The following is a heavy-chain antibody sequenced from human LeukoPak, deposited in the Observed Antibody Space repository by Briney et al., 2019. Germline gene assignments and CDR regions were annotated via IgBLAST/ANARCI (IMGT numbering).Heavy chain of an antibody. CDR3: ARDRERYYYFGMDV. J-gene: IGHJ6*04. V-gene: IGHV3-30*04. Sequence: GGSLRLSCAASGFTFSNYAIHWVRQAPGKGLEWVAVVSYDGGNEYCADSVKGRFTISRDNSKNTLYLQMNSLRAEDTAVYYCARDRERYYYFGMDVWGKGTTVTVSS. CDR2: VSYDGGNE. CDR1: GFTFSNYA.